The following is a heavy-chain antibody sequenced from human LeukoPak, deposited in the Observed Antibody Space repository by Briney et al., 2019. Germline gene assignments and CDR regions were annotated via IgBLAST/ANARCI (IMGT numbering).Heavy chain of an antibody. CDR1: GGSISSGGYY. V-gene: IGHV4-61*08. Sequence: PSETLSLTCTVSGGSISSGGYYWSWIRQPPGKGLEWIGYIYYSGSTNYNPSLKSRVTISVDTSKNQFSLRLSSVTAADTAVYYCARQRDSGLDYWGQGTLVTVSS. J-gene: IGHJ4*02. D-gene: IGHD6-25*01. CDR2: IYYSGST. CDR3: ARQRDSGLDY.